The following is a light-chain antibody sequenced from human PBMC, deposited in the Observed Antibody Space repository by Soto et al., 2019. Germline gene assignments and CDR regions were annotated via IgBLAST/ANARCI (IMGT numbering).Light chain of an antibody. CDR3: RALTGSTYV. J-gene: IGLJ1*01. CDR1: NCDVGSYNL. V-gene: IGLV2-14*02. Sequence: SVLAQPASVSGVSGPSLTLSLTGTNCDVGSYNLVSWYQQHPGNAPKLMICDVTNRPSGVSNRFSGSKSGNTASLTISGLQAEDEADYYCRALTGSTYVFGTGTKSPA. CDR2: DVT.